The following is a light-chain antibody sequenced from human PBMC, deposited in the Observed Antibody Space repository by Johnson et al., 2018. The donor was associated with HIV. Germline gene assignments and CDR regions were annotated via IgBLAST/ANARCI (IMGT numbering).Light chain of an antibody. Sequence: SVLTQPPSVSAAPGQKVTISCSTNSSNFGNDYVSWYQQLPGTAPKLLIYKNDKRPSGIPDRFSGSKSGTSATLGITGLQTGDEADYYCGTWDSSLSARVFGTGTKVTV. V-gene: IGLV1-51*02. CDR2: KND. CDR1: SSNFGNDY. CDR3: GTWDSSLSARV. J-gene: IGLJ1*01.